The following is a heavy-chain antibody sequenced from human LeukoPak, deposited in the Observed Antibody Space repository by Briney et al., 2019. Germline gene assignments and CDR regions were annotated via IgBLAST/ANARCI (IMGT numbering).Heavy chain of an antibody. Sequence: GGSLRLSCAASGFTFSSYWMSWVRQAPGKGLEWVANIKQDGSEKYYVDSVKGRFTISRDNGKNSVFLQMNSLRAEDTAVYYCAKDHCNNGVCYYFDYWGQGTLVTVSS. V-gene: IGHV3-7*01. J-gene: IGHJ4*02. CDR2: IKQDGSEK. D-gene: IGHD2-8*01. CDR1: GFTFSSYW. CDR3: AKDHCNNGVCYYFDY.